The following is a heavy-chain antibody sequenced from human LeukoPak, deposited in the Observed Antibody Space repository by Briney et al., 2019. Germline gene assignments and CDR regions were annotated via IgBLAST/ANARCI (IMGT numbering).Heavy chain of an antibody. CDR2: IYTGGST. CDR3: ARDSPYTSGYLSYYFYYMDA. Sequence: PGGSLRLSCAASGFTVSSNYMTWVRQAPGKGLEWVSVIYTGGSTYYADSVKGRFTISRDNSKNTLYLQMNSLRAEDTAVYYCARDSPYTSGYLSYYFYYMDAWGKGTTVTISS. V-gene: IGHV3-66*01. D-gene: IGHD3-22*01. CDR1: GFTVSSNY. J-gene: IGHJ6*03.